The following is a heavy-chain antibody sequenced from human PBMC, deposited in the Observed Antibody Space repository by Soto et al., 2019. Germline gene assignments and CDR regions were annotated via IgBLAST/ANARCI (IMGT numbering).Heavy chain of an antibody. CDR2: IFYTGTT. J-gene: IGHJ5*02. CDR3: ARPVRGPHWFDP. Sequence: SETLSLTCTVSGDSISSGGYYWSWIRQHPGKGLEWIGYIFYTGTTYYNPSLKSRVSISVYTSKNHFSLKLISVTAAGTAVYYWARPVRGPHWFDPWGQGTLVTVSS. D-gene: IGHD3-10*01. V-gene: IGHV4-31*03. CDR1: GDSISSGGYY.